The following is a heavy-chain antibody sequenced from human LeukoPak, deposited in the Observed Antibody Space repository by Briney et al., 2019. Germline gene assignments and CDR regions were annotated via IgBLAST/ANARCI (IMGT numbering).Heavy chain of an antibody. Sequence: SETLSLTCTVSGGSINSYYWSWIRQSPGKGLEWIGYIYYSGTTNYNPSLKSRVTISVDTSKNQFSLKLSSVTAADTAVYYCARHAPAYFDYWGQGTLVTVSS. CDR2: IYYSGTT. CDR3: ARHAPAYFDY. V-gene: IGHV4-59*08. CDR1: GGSINSYY. J-gene: IGHJ4*02.